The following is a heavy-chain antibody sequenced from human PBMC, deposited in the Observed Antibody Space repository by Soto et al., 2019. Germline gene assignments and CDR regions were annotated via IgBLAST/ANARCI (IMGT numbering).Heavy chain of an antibody. J-gene: IGHJ4*02. CDR2: IYYSGST. V-gene: IGHV4-59*08. Sequence: PSETLSLTCTVSGGSISSYYWSWIRQPPGKGLEWIGYIYYSGSTNYNPSLKSRVTISVDTSKNQFSLKLSSVTAADTAVYYCARSSYGDSDYWGQGTLVTVSS. CDR1: GGSISSYY. D-gene: IGHD4-17*01. CDR3: ARSSYGDSDY.